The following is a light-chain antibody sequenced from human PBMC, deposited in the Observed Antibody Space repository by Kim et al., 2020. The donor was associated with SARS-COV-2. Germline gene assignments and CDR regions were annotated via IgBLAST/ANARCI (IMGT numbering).Light chain of an antibody. Sequence: SLSPWESATLSCRASQTITGSCLAWYQQKPGQPPSHLIYRASRRAEGIPERFSASGFGTDFTLTVSRLEPEDFAVYYCQQCSSSLTFGGGTKLEI. V-gene: IGKV3-20*01. CDR3: QQCSSSLT. CDR2: RAS. J-gene: IGKJ4*01. CDR1: QTITGSC.